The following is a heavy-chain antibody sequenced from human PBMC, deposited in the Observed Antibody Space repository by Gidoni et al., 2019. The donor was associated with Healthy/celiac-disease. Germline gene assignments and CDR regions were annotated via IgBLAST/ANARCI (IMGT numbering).Heavy chain of an antibody. Sequence: EVQLVESGGGLVKPGGSLRLSCAASGFTFSNAWMSWVRQAPGKGLEWVGRIKSKTDGGTTDYAAPVKGRFTISRDDSKNTLYLQMNSLKTEDTAVYYCTTGIVGATTGHYYGMDVWGQGTTVTVSS. D-gene: IGHD1-26*01. V-gene: IGHV3-15*01. CDR2: IKSKTDGGTT. J-gene: IGHJ6*02. CDR3: TTGIVGATTGHYYGMDV. CDR1: GFTFSNAW.